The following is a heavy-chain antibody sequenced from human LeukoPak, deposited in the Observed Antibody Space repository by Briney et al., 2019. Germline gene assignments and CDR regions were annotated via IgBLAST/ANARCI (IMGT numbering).Heavy chain of an antibody. CDR2: IYYSGSI. CDR3: VRGCCGNYWHFDY. J-gene: IGHJ4*02. Sequence: SETLSLTCTVSGGSISSYYWSWIRQPPGKGLEWIGYIYYSGSIVYNPSPKSRVTISVDTSKNQFSLKLSSVTAADTAVYYCVRGCCGNYWHFDYWGQGTLVTVSS. CDR1: GGSISSYY. V-gene: IGHV4-59*08. D-gene: IGHD1-26*01.